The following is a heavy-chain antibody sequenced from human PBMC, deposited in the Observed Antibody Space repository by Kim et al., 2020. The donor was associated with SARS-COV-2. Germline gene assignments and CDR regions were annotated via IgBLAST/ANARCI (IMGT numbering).Heavy chain of an antibody. V-gene: IGHV3-21*01. D-gene: IGHD4-17*01. J-gene: IGHJ4*02. Sequence: GGSLRLSCAASGFTFSSYSMNWVRQAPGKGLEWVSSISSSSSYIYYAYSVKGRFTISRDNAKNSLYLQMNSLRAEDTAVYYCARDLRWQIGPGYFDYWGQGTLVTVSS. CDR2: ISSSSSYI. CDR1: GFTFSSYS. CDR3: ARDLRWQIGPGYFDY.